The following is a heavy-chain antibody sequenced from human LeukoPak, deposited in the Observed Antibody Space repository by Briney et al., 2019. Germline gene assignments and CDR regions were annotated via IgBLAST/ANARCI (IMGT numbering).Heavy chain of an antibody. Sequence: ASVKVSCKAPGDTFTNYYLHWVRQAPGQGLEWMGIINPIGDHTSYAQKFKGRVSVTSDTSTSTVYLELRNLRSDDTAVYYCVRGPRWEQFRPDGIDWGQGTRVTVST. CDR1: GDTFTNYY. CDR3: VRGPRWEQFRPDGID. V-gene: IGHV1-46*01. CDR2: INPIGDHT. D-gene: IGHD1-26*01. J-gene: IGHJ4*02.